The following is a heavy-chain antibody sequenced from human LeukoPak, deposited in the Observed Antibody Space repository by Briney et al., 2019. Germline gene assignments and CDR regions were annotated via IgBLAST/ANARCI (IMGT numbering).Heavy chain of an antibody. CDR1: GYTFTRYD. CDR3: ARAYYDFWSGYFLGMDV. Sequence: VGSVKVSRKGFGYTFTRYDINLVRQATGQRLEWVGGMNPNSGNTGYAQKFQGRVTMTRNTSISTAYMELSSLRSEDTAVYYCARAYYDFWSGYFLGMDVWGQGTTVTVSS. D-gene: IGHD3-3*01. V-gene: IGHV1-8*01. J-gene: IGHJ6*02. CDR2: MNPNSGNT.